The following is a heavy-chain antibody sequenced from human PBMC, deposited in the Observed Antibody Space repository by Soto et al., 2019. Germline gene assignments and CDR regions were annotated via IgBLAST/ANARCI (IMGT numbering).Heavy chain of an antibody. J-gene: IGHJ6*03. V-gene: IGHV3-74*01. CDR2: INSDGSST. Sequence: GGSLRLSCAASGFTFSSFAMTWVRQAPGKGLVWVSRINSDGSSTSYADSVKGRFTISRDNAKNTLYVQMNSLRAEDTAVYYCARSTTHHYYYYMDVWGKGTTVTVSS. CDR1: GFTFSSFA. CDR3: ARSTTHHYYYYMDV.